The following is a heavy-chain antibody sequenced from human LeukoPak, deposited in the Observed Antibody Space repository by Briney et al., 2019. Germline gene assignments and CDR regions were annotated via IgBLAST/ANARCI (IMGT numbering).Heavy chain of an antibody. J-gene: IGHJ4*02. CDR3: ATSIVGAKTEWYYFDY. V-gene: IGHV1-24*01. CDR1: GYTLTELS. D-gene: IGHD1-26*01. CDR2: FDPEDGET. Sequence: ASVKVSCKVSGYTLTELSMHWVRQAPGKGLEWMGGFDPEDGETIYAQKFQGRVTMTEDTSTDTAYMELSSLRSEDTAVYNCATSIVGAKTEWYYFDYWGQGTLVTVSS.